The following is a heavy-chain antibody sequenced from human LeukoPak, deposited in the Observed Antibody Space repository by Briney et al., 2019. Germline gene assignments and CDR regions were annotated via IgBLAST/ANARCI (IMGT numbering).Heavy chain of an antibody. Sequence: GGSLRLSCAASGFTFSSYEMNWVRQAPGKAMEWVSSITSSGTYTFYADSVKGRFTISRDNAKNSLYPQMDSLGPEDTAVYYCARDPYSGNYGTYYYYYMDVWGKGTTVTISS. CDR3: ARDPYSGNYGTYYYYYMDV. CDR1: GFTFSSYE. D-gene: IGHD1-26*01. V-gene: IGHV3-21*01. CDR2: ITSSGTYT. J-gene: IGHJ6*03.